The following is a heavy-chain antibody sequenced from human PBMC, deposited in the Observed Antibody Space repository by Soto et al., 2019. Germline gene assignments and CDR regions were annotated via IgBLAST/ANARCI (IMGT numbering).Heavy chain of an antibody. J-gene: IGHJ2*01. CDR1: GYTFTQYA. CDR3: ARGLRGVRYFDL. V-gene: IGHV1-3*04. D-gene: IGHD4-17*01. CDR2: VNTVNGDT. Sequence: QVQLVQSGAEVRKPGASVKVSCRTSGYTFTQYAIHWVRQAPGQSLEYMGWVNTVNGDTAYSQKFQGRVSIASDTSATTVYMELRSLTSEDTAVYFCARGLRGVRYFDLWGRGTLVAVSS.